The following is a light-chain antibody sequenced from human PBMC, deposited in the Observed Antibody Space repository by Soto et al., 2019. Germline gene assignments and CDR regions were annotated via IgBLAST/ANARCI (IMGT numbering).Light chain of an antibody. CDR3: RSYDRILSGPV. J-gene: IGLJ2*01. CDR1: NSNIGEDFV. Sequence: QSVLTQPPSVSGAPGQRVTISCTGSNSNIGEDFVVHWYQHLPGTAPKLLIFANTNRASGVPYRFSGSKSGVSASLAITGLQAEDEAHYYCRSYDRILSGPVLGGGTKLTVL. V-gene: IGLV1-40*01. CDR2: ANT.